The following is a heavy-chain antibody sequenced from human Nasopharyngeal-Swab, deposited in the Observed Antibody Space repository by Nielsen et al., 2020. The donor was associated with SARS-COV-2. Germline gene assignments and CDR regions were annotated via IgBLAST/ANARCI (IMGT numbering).Heavy chain of an antibody. V-gene: IGHV3-48*01. CDR3: ARALHIYYYDSSGYFGDAFDI. Sequence: WIRQPPGKGLEWVSYISSGSSTIYYADSVKGRFTISRDNAKNSLYLQMNSLRAGDTAVYYCARALHIYYYDSSGYFGDAFDIWGQGTMVTVSS. CDR2: ISSGSSTI. D-gene: IGHD3-22*01. J-gene: IGHJ3*02.